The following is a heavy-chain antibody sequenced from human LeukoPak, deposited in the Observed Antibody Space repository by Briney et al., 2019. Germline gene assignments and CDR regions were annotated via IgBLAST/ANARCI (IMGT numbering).Heavy chain of an antibody. CDR1: GYTFTSYG. D-gene: IGHD3-22*01. Sequence: ASVQVSCKASGYTFTSYGISWVRQAPGQGLEWMGWISAYNGNTNYAQKLQGRVTMTTDTSTSTAYMELRSLRSDDTAVYYCARVFPPYYYDSSTSEGWYFDLWGRGTLVTVSS. CDR2: ISAYNGNT. V-gene: IGHV1-18*01. J-gene: IGHJ2*01. CDR3: ARVFPPYYYDSSTSEGWYFDL.